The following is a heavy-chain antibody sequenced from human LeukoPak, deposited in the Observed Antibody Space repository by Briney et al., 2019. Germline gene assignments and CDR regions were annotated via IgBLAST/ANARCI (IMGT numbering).Heavy chain of an antibody. Sequence: SETLSLTCTVSGNSISSGDNYWGWIRQPPGKGLEWIGSIYHSGSTYYNPSLKSRVTISVDTSKNQFSLKLSSVTAADTAVYYCARVISGWFGELCNWFDPWGQGTLVTVSS. CDR3: ARVISGWFGELCNWFDP. CDR2: IYHSGST. J-gene: IGHJ5*02. D-gene: IGHD3-10*01. V-gene: IGHV4-38-2*02. CDR1: GNSISSGDNY.